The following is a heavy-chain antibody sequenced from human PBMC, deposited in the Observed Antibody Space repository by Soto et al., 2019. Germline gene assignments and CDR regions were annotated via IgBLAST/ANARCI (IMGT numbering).Heavy chain of an antibody. CDR2: IYYTGNS. CDR3: ARGGYCSGNSCPDYYYYYYGMDV. Sequence: SETLSLTCTVSGGSVSSGSYYWSWIRQPPGKGLEWIGYIYYTGNSNYNPSLKNRVTMSVDASKNHFSLKLSSVTAADTAVYYCARGGYCSGNSCPDYYYYYYGMDVWGQGTTVTVSS. J-gene: IGHJ6*02. CDR1: GGSVSSGSYY. V-gene: IGHV4-61*03. D-gene: IGHD2-15*01.